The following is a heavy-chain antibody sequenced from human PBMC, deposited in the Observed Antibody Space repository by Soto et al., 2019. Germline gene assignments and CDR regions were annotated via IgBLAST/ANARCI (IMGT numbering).Heavy chain of an antibody. J-gene: IGHJ4*02. D-gene: IGHD6-19*01. Sequence: GGSLRLSCAASGFIFGTYTMNWVRQAPGKWLEWVSSISNSGTYVTYADTVKGRFTISRDNDKNSLFLQMNSLRADDTAVYYCATARAQWLEGSRADYWGKGTRVTVSS. CDR3: ATARAQWLEGSRADY. CDR1: GFIFGTYT. V-gene: IGHV3-21*06. CDR2: ISNSGTYV.